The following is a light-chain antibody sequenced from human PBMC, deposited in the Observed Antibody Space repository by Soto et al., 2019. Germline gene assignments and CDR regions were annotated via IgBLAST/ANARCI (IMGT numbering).Light chain of an antibody. Sequence: LTQPASVSGSPGQSITISCTGTSSDVGGYNYVSWYQQHPGKAPKLIIYEVSNRPSGVSNRFSGSKSGNTASLTISGLQAVDEADYYCSSYTNSILDVFGTGTKVTVL. V-gene: IGLV2-14*01. CDR1: SSDVGGYNY. CDR3: SSYTNSILDV. J-gene: IGLJ1*01. CDR2: EVS.